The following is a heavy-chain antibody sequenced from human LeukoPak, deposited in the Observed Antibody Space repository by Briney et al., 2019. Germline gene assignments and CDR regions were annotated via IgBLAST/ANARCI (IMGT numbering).Heavy chain of an antibody. V-gene: IGHV3-48*01. CDR1: GFTFSSYS. CDR3: AGGGGVGAKY. Sequence: GGSLRLSCAASGFTFSSYSMNWVRQAPGKGLEWVSYISSSSSTIYYADSVKGRFTISRDNAKNSLYLQMNSLRAEDTAVYYCAGGGGVGAKYWGRGTLVIVSS. D-gene: IGHD1-26*01. J-gene: IGHJ4*01. CDR2: ISSSSSTI.